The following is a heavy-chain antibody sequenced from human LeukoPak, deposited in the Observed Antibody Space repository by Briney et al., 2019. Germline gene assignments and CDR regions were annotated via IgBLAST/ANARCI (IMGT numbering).Heavy chain of an antibody. CDR3: ARNGPHYYDNSGYLDS. Sequence: SETLSLTCTVSGGSISSYYWSWIRQPPGKGLEWIGNNDYTGGANYNPSLKSRVTILVDTSKNQFSLKLISVTAADTAVYFCARNGPHYYDNSGYLDSWGQGALATVSS. CDR2: NDYTGGA. CDR1: GGSISSYY. V-gene: IGHV4-59*01. J-gene: IGHJ4*02. D-gene: IGHD3-22*01.